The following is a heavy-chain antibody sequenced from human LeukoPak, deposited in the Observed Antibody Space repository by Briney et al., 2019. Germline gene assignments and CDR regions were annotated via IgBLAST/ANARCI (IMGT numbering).Heavy chain of an antibody. CDR2: IIPIFGTA. CDR3: ARDGGGYGYNPYYYYYMDV. V-gene: IGHV1-69*05. Sequence: ASVKVSCKASGGTFSSYAISWVRQAPGQGLEWIGGIIPIFGTANYAQKFQGRVTITTDESTSTAYMELSSLRSEDTAVYYCARDGGGYGYNPYYYYYMDVWGKGTTVTVSS. J-gene: IGHJ6*03. D-gene: IGHD5-18*01. CDR1: GGTFSSYA.